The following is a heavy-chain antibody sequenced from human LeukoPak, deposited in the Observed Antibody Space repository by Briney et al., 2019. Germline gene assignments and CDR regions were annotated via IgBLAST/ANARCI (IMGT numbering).Heavy chain of an antibody. CDR1: GYTFTSYD. J-gene: IGHJ6*02. V-gene: IGHV1-8*01. CDR2: MNPNSGNT. CDR3: VRVGGVVVPATIRYYYYYYGMDV. Sequence: ASVKVSCKASGYTFTSYDINWVRQATGQGLEWMVWMNPNSGNTGYAQKFQGRVTMTRNTSISTAYMELSSLRSEDTAVYYCVRVGGVVVPATIRYYYYYYGMDVWGQGTTVTVSS. D-gene: IGHD2-2*01.